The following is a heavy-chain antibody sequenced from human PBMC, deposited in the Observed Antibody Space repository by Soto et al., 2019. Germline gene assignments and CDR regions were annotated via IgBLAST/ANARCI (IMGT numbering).Heavy chain of an antibody. CDR1: GFTFRSSW. CDR3: ARDPSFGAFDI. D-gene: IGHD3-10*01. Sequence: GGSLRLSCEASGFTFRSSWMSWVRQAPGKGLEWVSYIKPDGSETYYVDSVRSRFTISRDNAKNSLYLQMNSPRAEDTALYYCARDPSFGAFDIWGQGTMVTVSS. V-gene: IGHV3-7*01. CDR2: IKPDGSET. J-gene: IGHJ3*02.